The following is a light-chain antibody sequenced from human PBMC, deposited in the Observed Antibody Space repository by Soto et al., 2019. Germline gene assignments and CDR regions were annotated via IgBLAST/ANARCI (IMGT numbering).Light chain of an antibody. V-gene: IGKV1-5*01. J-gene: IGKJ4*01. CDR1: QSIRSW. Sequence: DIQMTQYPSTLSASVGDRVTMTCRASQSIRSWLAWYQQKPGKAPKLLIYDASSLESGVPSRFSGRRSGTEFTLTISSLQPDDFGTYYCQQYESYSPLTFGGGTKVDIK. CDR3: QQYESYSPLT. CDR2: DAS.